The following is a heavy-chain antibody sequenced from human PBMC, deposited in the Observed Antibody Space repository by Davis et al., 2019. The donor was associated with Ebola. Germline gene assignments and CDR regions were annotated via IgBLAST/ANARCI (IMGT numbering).Heavy chain of an antibody. CDR1: GGSISSYY. D-gene: IGHD2-2*01. CDR3: ARDGKYCSSTSCYRYYGMDV. Sequence: MPSETLSLTCTVSGGSISSYYWSWIRQPPGKGLEWIGYIYYSGSTNYNPSLKSRVTISVDKSKNQFSLKLSSVTAADTAVYYCARDGKYCSSTSCYRYYGMDVWGQGTTVTVSS. J-gene: IGHJ6*02. V-gene: IGHV4-59*12. CDR2: IYYSGST.